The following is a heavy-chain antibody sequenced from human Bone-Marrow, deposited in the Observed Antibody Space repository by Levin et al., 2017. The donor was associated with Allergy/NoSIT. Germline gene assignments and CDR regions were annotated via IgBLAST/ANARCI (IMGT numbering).Heavy chain of an antibody. D-gene: IGHD3-10*01. CDR3: ARWSGFLDY. CDR1: GYSFTSYW. Sequence: HGESLKISCKGSGYSFTSYWIGWVRQMPGKGLEWMGIIYPGDSETRYSPSFQGQVIISADKSISTAYLQWRSLKASDTAMYFCARWSGFLDYWGQGTLVTVSS. J-gene: IGHJ4*02. V-gene: IGHV5-51*01. CDR2: IYPGDSET.